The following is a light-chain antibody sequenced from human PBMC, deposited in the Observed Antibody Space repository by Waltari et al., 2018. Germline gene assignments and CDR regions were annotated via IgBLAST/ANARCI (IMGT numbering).Light chain of an antibody. CDR1: QSVSSK. CDR3: QQYNNWPPFT. Sequence: EIVMTQSPATLSVSPGDRATLSCRASQSVSSKLAWYQQKLGQAPRLLIYGASTRATGIPARFSGSGSGTEFTLTISSLQSEDFALYYCQQYNNWPPFTFGQGTKLEIK. V-gene: IGKV3-15*01. CDR2: GAS. J-gene: IGKJ2*01.